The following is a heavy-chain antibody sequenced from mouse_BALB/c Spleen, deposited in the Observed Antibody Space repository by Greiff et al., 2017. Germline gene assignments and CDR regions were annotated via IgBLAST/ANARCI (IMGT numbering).Heavy chain of an antibody. CDR1: GFTFTSYT. CDR2: INSNGGST. D-gene: IGHD2-14*01. Sequence: EVKLVESGGGLVKPGGSLKLSCAASGFTFTSYTMSWVRQTPEKRLELVAAINSNGGSTYYPDTVKGRFTISRDNAKNTLYLQMSSLKSEDTALYYCARRAYYRYFDYWGQGTTLTVSS. V-gene: IGHV5-6-2*01. CDR3: ARRAYYRYFDY. J-gene: IGHJ2*01.